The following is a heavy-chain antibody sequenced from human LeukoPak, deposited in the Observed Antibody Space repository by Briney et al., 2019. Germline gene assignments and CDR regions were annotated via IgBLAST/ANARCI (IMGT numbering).Heavy chain of an antibody. CDR3: ARGGSWAHDPYGDYYYYMDV. D-gene: IGHD6-13*01. Sequence: ASVKVSCKASGYTFTSYGISWVRQAPGQGLEWMGWISAYNGNTNYAQKLQGRVTMTTDTSTSTAYMELRSLRSDDTAVYYCARGGSWAHDPYGDYYYYMDVWGKGTTVTVSS. V-gene: IGHV1-18*01. J-gene: IGHJ6*03. CDR1: GYTFTSYG. CDR2: ISAYNGNT.